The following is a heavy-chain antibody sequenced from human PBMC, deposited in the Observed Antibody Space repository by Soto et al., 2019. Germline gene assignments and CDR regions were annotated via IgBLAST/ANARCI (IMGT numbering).Heavy chain of an antibody. Sequence: VRQAPGKGLEWVSAISVSGGRTNYADSVRGRFIISRDNSKNTLYLQMNSLRAEDTAVYYCAKDPPTIAYWYFDLWGRGTLVTVSS. CDR3: AKDPPTIAYWYFDL. CDR2: ISVSGGRT. J-gene: IGHJ2*01. V-gene: IGHV3-23*01. D-gene: IGHD3-9*01.